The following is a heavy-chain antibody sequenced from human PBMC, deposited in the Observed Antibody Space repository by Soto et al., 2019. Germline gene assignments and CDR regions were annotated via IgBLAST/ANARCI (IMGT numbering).Heavy chain of an antibody. J-gene: IGHJ6*02. V-gene: IGHV1-18*01. CDR1: GYTFSNYG. CDR3: ARDPGFRFGYSYAFAMDV. CDR2: ISGYNGNT. D-gene: IGHD5-18*01. Sequence: QVQLVQSGAEVKKPGASVKVSCKASGYTFSNYGISWVRQGPGQGIEWMGWISGYNGNTHYEEKVQDRIKMTTDTSTSTTYLELRSLRSDDTAVYFCARDPGFRFGYSYAFAMDVWGQGTTVTVSS.